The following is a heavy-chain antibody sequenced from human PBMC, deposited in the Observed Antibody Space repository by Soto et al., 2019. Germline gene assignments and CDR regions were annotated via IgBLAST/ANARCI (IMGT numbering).Heavy chain of an antibody. V-gene: IGHV4-34*01. CDR3: ARGLKADYYDSSGYEYYFDY. Sequence: SETLSLTCAVYGGSFSGYYWSWIRQPPGKGLEWIGEINHSGSTNYNPSLKSRVTISVDTSKNQFSLKLSSVTAADTAVYYCARGLKADYYDSSGYEYYFDYWGQGTLVTVSS. D-gene: IGHD3-22*01. J-gene: IGHJ4*02. CDR1: GGSFSGYY. CDR2: INHSGST.